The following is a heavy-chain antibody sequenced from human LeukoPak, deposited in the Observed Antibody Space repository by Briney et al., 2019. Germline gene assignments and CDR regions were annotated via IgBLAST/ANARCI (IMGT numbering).Heavy chain of an antibody. CDR1: GFTFSSYS. CDR2: ISSSSSYI. J-gene: IGHJ5*02. Sequence: KPGGSLRLSCAASGFTFSSYSMNWVRQAPGKGLEWVSSISSSSSYIYYADSVKGRFTISRDNAKNSLYLQMNCLRAEDTAVYYCARDIAVAGTAWFDPWGQGTLVTVSS. D-gene: IGHD6-19*01. V-gene: IGHV3-21*01. CDR3: ARDIAVAGTAWFDP.